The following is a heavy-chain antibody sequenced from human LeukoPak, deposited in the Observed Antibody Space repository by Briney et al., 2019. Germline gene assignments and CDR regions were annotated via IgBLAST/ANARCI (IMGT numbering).Heavy chain of an antibody. CDR3: ARDYIGDIVVVVAANAFDY. CDR1: GFTFSSYS. CDR2: ISSSGSYI. J-gene: IGHJ4*02. Sequence: PGGSLRLSCAAPGFTFSSYSMNWVRQAPGKGLEWVSSISSSGSYIYYADSVKGRFTISRDNAKNSLYLQMNSLRAEDTAVYYCARDYIGDIVVVVAANAFDYWGQGTLVTVSS. V-gene: IGHV3-21*01. D-gene: IGHD2-15*01.